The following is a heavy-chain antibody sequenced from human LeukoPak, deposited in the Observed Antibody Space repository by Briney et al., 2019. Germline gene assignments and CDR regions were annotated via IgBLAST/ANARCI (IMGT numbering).Heavy chain of an antibody. Sequence: SETLSLTCTVSDSLSNYFWSWIRQSSGKGLEWIGYVHESGSTNYNPSLKSRVTISVDTSKNQFSLKLSSVTAADTAVYYCARPGYSSGWYLGGTDAFDIWGQGTMVTVSS. V-gene: IGHV4-59*01. J-gene: IGHJ3*02. CDR1: DSLSNYF. CDR2: VHESGST. CDR3: ARPGYSSGWYLGGTDAFDI. D-gene: IGHD6-19*01.